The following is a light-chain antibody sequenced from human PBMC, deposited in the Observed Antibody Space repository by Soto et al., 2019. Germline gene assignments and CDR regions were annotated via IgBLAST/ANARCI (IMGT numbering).Light chain of an antibody. CDR2: GTS. Sequence: AIQMTQSPSSLSASVGDRVTITCRASQAIRTDLGWYQQRPGKAPKLLIYGTSNLQSGVPSRFSVRGSGTDFTLTINSLQPEDFATYYCLQDYSYPRTFGKGTKVDIK. V-gene: IGKV1-6*01. CDR1: QAIRTD. J-gene: IGKJ1*01. CDR3: LQDYSYPRT.